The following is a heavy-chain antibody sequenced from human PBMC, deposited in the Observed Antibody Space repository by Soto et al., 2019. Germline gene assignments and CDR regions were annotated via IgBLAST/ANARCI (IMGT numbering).Heavy chain of an antibody. CDR1: GYTFTSYG. Sequence: QVQLVQSGAEVKKPGASVKVSCKASGYTFTSYGISWVRQAPGQGLEWMGWISAYNGNTNYAQKLQGRVTMTTDTSTSTAYMELRSLRSDDTAVYYCARDRERYCSGGSCLRFDPWVHGTLVTVS. CDR2: ISAYNGNT. V-gene: IGHV1-18*01. CDR3: ARDRERYCSGGSCLRFDP. J-gene: IGHJ5*02. D-gene: IGHD2-15*01.